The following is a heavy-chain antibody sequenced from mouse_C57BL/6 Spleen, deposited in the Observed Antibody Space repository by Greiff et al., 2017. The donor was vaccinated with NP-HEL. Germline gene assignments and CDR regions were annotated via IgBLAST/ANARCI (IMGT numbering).Heavy chain of an antibody. CDR1: GYTFTSYW. CDR3: ARNDGYTSIAMDY. D-gene: IGHD2-3*01. CDR2: IDPSDSYT. J-gene: IGHJ4*01. V-gene: IGHV1-59*01. Sequence: QVQLQQPGAELVRPGTSVKLSCKASGYTFTSYWMHWVKQRPGQGLEWIGVIDPSDSYTNYNQKFKGKATLTVDTSSSTAYMQLSSLTSEDSAVYYCARNDGYTSIAMDYWGQGTSVTVSS.